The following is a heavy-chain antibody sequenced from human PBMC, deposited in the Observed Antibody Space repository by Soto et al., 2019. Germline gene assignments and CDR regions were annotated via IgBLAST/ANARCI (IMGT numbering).Heavy chain of an antibody. CDR3: VRDLDGSGSYYTDY. J-gene: IGHJ4*02. CDR2: IRPYNGDT. V-gene: IGHV1-18*01. D-gene: IGHD3-10*01. Sequence: QVQLVQSGAEVKKPGASVKVSCKASGYMFISYGINWVRQAPGQGLEWMGWIRPYNGDTKYAQNLQGRVTMTTDTSTSTAYMEMRSLRSDDTAVYYCVRDLDGSGSYYTDYWGPGTQVTVSS. CDR1: GYMFISYG.